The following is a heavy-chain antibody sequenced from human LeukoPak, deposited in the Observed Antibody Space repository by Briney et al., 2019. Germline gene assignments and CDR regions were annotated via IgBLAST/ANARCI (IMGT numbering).Heavy chain of an antibody. CDR2: IRPDASKE. CDR1: GFTFSSYG. V-gene: IGHV3-30*02. J-gene: IGHJ3*01. CDR3: AKEAGLFDV. Sequence: GGSLRLSCAASGFTFSSYGMHWVRQAPGKGLEWVAFIRPDASKEYHADSVKGRFIISRDNSKKILYLQMNSLRVEDTAMYYCAKEAGLFDVWGQGAMVTVSS.